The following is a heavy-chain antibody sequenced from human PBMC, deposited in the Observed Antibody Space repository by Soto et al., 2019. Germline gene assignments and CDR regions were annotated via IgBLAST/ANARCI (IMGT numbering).Heavy chain of an antibody. J-gene: IGHJ6*02. CDR2: INPNSGGT. V-gene: IGHV1-2*02. CDR3: ARDSVVLYPLYGMDV. Sequence: QVQLVQSGAEVKKPGASVKVSCKASGYTFTGYYMHWVRQAPGQGLEWMGWINPNSGGTNYAQKFQGRVTMTRDTSISTAYMELSRLRSDDTAVYYCARDSVVLYPLYGMDVWGQGTTVTVSS. CDR1: GYTFTGYY. D-gene: IGHD2-2*01.